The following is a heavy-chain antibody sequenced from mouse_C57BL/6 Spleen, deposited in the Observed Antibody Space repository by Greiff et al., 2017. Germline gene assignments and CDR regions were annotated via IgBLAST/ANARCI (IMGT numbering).Heavy chain of an antibody. CDR2: ISSGSSTI. J-gene: IGHJ3*01. D-gene: IGHD1-1*01. Sequence: EVQLVESGGGLVKPGGSLKLSCAASGFTFSDYGMHWVRQAPEKGLAWVAYISSGSSTIYYADTVKGRFTISRDNAKNTLFLQMTSLRSEDTAMYYCARYGSSLFAYWGQGTLVTVSA. V-gene: IGHV5-17*01. CDR1: GFTFSDYG. CDR3: ARYGSSLFAY.